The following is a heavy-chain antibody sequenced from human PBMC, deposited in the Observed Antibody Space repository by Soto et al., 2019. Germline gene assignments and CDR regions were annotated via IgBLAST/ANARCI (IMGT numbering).Heavy chain of an antibody. J-gene: IGHJ5*02. D-gene: IGHD3-22*01. CDR3: ARLVDYESSGSWWFDP. Sequence: PSETLSLTCTVSGDSISSRTSYWGWIRQPPGKGLEWIGSMHHSGSSYYKSSLKSRVTISVNASENQFSLQLRSVTAADTAIYYCARLVDYESSGSWWFDPWGQGTLVTVS. V-gene: IGHV4-39*01. CDR2: MHHSGSS. CDR1: GDSISSRTSY.